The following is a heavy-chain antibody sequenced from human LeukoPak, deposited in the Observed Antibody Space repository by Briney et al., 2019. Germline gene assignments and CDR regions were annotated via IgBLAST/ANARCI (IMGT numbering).Heavy chain of an antibody. V-gene: IGHV3-23*01. D-gene: IGHD3-3*01. CDR3: ARYYDFWSGHYYFDY. CDR1: GFTFSSYA. J-gene: IGHJ4*02. CDR2: ISGSGGST. Sequence: GGSLRLSCAASGFTFSSYAMSWVRQAPGKGLEWVSAISGSGGSTYYADSVKGRFTISRDNSKNTLYLQMNSLRAEDTAVYYCARYYDFWSGHYYFDYWGQGTLVTVSS.